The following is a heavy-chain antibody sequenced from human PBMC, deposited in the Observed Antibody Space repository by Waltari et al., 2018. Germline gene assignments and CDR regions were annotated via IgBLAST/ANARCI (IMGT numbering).Heavy chain of an antibody. CDR1: GGTFSSYA. V-gene: IGHV1-69*10. J-gene: IGHJ4*02. CDR3: ARDLEYYDSSGYPVSGTLLDY. Sequence: QVQLVQSGAEVKKPGSSVKVSCKASGGTFSSYAISWVRQAPGQGLEWMGGIIPILGIANYAQKFQGRVTITADKSTSTAYMELSSLRSEDTAVYYCARDLEYYDSSGYPVSGTLLDYWGQGTLVTVSS. D-gene: IGHD3-22*01. CDR2: IIPILGIA.